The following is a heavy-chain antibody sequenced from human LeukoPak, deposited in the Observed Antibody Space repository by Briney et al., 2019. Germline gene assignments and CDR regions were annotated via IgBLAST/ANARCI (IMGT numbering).Heavy chain of an antibody. CDR2: IYYSGST. V-gene: IGHV4-59*08. CDR3: VYGRYYCMDV. CDR1: GGSISSYY. J-gene: IGHJ6*03. D-gene: IGHD3-10*01. Sequence: PSETLSLTCTVSGGSISSYYWSWIRQPPGKGLEWIGYIYYSGSTNYNPSLKSRVTISVDTSKNQFSLKLSSVTAADTAVYYCVYGRYYCMDVWGKGTTVTVSS.